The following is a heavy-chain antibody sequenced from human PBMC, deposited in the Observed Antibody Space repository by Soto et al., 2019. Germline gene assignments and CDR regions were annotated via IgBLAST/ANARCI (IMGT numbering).Heavy chain of an antibody. CDR1: GFSLNTRGVA. CDR3: AHTFGIFTGYNINFDY. J-gene: IGHJ4*02. CDR2: IYWDDDT. V-gene: IGHV2-5*02. Sequence: QITLKESGPTLVKPTQTLTLTCTFTGFSLNTRGVAVAWIPQPPGKALEWLGLIYWDDDTRYSPSLKTRLIIARDTSENQVVLTLTDLDPVDTATYFCAHTFGIFTGYNINFDYWGQGALVTVSS. D-gene: IGHD3-9*01.